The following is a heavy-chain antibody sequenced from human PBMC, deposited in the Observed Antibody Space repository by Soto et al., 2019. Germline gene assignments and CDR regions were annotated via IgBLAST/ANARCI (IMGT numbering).Heavy chain of an antibody. D-gene: IGHD4-17*01. Sequence: QVQLQQWGAGLLKPSETLSLTCAVYGGSFSGYYWSWIRQPPGKGLEWIGEINHSGSTNYNPSLKSRVTRSVDTSKNQFSRELSAVTAADTAVYYCARGDYRSRLCFDYWGQGTLVTVSS. V-gene: IGHV4-34*01. CDR3: ARGDYRSRLCFDY. CDR1: GGSFSGYY. CDR2: INHSGST. J-gene: IGHJ4*02.